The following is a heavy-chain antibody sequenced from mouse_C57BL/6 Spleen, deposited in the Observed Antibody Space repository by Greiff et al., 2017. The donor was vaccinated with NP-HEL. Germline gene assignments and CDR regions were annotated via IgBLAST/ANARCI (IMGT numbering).Heavy chain of an antibody. V-gene: IGHV5-4*01. CDR1: GLTFSSYA. CDR2: ISDGGSYT. J-gene: IGHJ4*01. Sequence: EVMLVESGGGLVKPGGSLKLSCAASGLTFSSYAMSWVRQTPEKRLEWVATISDGGSYTYYPDNVKGRFTISRDNAKNNLYLQMSHLKSEDTAMYYCARERWDDAMDYWGQGTSVTVSS. CDR3: ARERWDDAMDY. D-gene: IGHD4-1*01.